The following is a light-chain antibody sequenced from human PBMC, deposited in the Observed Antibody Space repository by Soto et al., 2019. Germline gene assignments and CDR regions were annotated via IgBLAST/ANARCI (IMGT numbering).Light chain of an antibody. V-gene: IGLV2-23*02. J-gene: IGLJ1*01. CDR2: GVS. Sequence: QSVLTQPASVSGSPGQSITISCTGTSSDVGGYNFVSWYQQHPGKTPKRLIYGVSNRPSGVSNRFSGSKSGNTASLTISGLQTEDEADYYCCSYAGSSTFVFGTGTKVPVL. CDR1: SSDVGGYNF. CDR3: CSYAGSSTFV.